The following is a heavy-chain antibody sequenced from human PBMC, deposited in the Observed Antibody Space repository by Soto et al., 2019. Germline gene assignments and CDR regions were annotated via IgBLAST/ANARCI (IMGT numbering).Heavy chain of an antibody. D-gene: IGHD2-8*01. J-gene: IGHJ4*02. CDR2: IAVGSGYT. V-gene: IGHV1-58*01. CDR3: AADATAWQQMVPSDY. Sequence: QMQLEQSGPEVKKPGTSVKVSCKASGFTFTSSAFQWVRQARGQRLEWIGWIAVGSGYTNYAQRFQDRVTLTRDMYTATTYMELSRRTSEDTAIYYCAADATAWQQMVPSDYWGQGTLVTVSS. CDR1: GFTFTSSA.